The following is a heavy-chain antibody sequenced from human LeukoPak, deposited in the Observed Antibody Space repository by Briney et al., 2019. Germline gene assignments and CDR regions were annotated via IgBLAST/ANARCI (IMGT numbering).Heavy chain of an antibody. CDR2: ISSSSSYI. J-gene: IGHJ4*02. V-gene: IGHV3-21*01. D-gene: IGHD6-19*01. Sequence: PGGSLRLSCAASGFTFSSYGMHWVRQAPGKGLEWVSSISSSSSYIYYADSVKGRFTISRDNAKNSLYLQMNSLRAEDTAVYYCARDGDSSGWSYYFDYWGQGTLVTVSS. CDR3: ARDGDSSGWSYYFDY. CDR1: GFTFSSYG.